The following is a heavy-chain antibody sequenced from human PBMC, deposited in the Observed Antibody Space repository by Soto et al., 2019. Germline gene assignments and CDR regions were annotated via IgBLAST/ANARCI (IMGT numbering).Heavy chain of an antibody. CDR2: VSKSGRST. D-gene: IGHD3-10*01. CDR3: AKDSRGVMDV. V-gene: IGHV3-23*01. Sequence: GGSLRLSCAASGFTISNYDMSWVRQAPGNGLEWVSAVSKSGRSTYYADSVKGRFTISRDNSRNTLYLQMNSLIAEDTAVYFCAKDSRGVMDVWGQGTTVTVSS. CDR1: GFTISNYD. J-gene: IGHJ6*02.